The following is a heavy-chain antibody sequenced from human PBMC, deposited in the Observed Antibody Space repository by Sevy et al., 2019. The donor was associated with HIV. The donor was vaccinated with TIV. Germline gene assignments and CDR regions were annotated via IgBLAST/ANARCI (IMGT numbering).Heavy chain of an antibody. J-gene: IGHJ6*02. Sequence: ASVKVSCKASGYTFSGYDMHWVRQAPGQGLEWMGWINPNSGGTNYAQKFQGRVTLTRDTSISTAYMELSRLRSDDTAVYYCARDIGGTGTTNPWGQGTTVTVSS. CDR3: ARDIGGTGTTNP. CDR1: GYTFSGYD. CDR2: INPNSGGT. D-gene: IGHD1-7*01. V-gene: IGHV1-2*02.